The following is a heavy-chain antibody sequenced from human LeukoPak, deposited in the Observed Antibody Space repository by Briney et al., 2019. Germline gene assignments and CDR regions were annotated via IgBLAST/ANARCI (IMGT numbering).Heavy chain of an antibody. CDR3: ARDTRTVVTPDYFDY. CDR2: ISSSGSTI. CDR1: GFTFSSYD. V-gene: IGHV3-48*03. D-gene: IGHD4-23*01. Sequence: GGSLRLSCAASGFTFSSYDMNWVRQAPGKGLEWVSYISSSGSTIYYADSVKGRFTISRDNAKNSLYLQMNSLRAEDTAVYYCARDTRTVVTPDYFDYWGQGTLVTVSS. J-gene: IGHJ4*02.